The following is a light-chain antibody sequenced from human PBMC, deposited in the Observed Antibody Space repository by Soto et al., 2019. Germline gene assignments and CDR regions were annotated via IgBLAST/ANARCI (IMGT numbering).Light chain of an antibody. J-gene: IGKJ2*01. Sequence: EIVLTQSPCTLSLSPGERATLSCRASQSVSSSSLAWYQQRPGQAPRLLIFTASSRATGTPDRFSGSGSGTDFTLTISRLEPEDFAVYYCQLYGTSPPYTFGPGTKLEIK. CDR3: QLYGTSPPYT. V-gene: IGKV3-20*01. CDR1: QSVSSSS. CDR2: TAS.